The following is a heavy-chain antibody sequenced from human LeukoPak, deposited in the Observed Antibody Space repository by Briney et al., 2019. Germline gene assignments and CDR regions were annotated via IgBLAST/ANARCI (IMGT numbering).Heavy chain of an antibody. CDR3: ARDRLGPPRVYYFDY. CDR2: ISSSSSTI. CDR1: GFTFSSYS. Sequence: GGSLRLSCATSGFTFSSYSMNWVRQAPGKGLEWVSYISSSSSTIYYADSVKGRFTISRDNAKNSLYLQMNSLRAEDTAVYYCARDRLGPPRVYYFDYWGQGTLVTVSS. V-gene: IGHV3-48*01. J-gene: IGHJ4*02. D-gene: IGHD3-9*01.